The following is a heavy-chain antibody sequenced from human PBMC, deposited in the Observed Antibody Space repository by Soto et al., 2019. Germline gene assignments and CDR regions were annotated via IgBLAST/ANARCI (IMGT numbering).Heavy chain of an antibody. Sequence: GASVKVSCKASGYTFTGYYMHWVRQAPGQGLEWMGWINPNSGGTNYAQKLQGRVTMTTDTSTSTAYMELRSLRSDDTAVYYCARGNTYYYDSSGYPNFDYWGQGTLVTVAS. J-gene: IGHJ4*02. CDR2: INPNSGGT. CDR1: GYTFTGYY. V-gene: IGHV1-2*02. D-gene: IGHD3-22*01. CDR3: ARGNTYYYDSSGYPNFDY.